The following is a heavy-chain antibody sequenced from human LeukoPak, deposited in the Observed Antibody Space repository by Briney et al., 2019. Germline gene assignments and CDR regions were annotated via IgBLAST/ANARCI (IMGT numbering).Heavy chain of an antibody. CDR3: ARLSGTYSDY. CDR2: ISSSGNSI. J-gene: IGHJ4*02. CDR1: GFTVISYE. V-gene: IGHV3-48*03. D-gene: IGHD1-26*01. Sequence: TGGSLRLSCAASGFTVISYEMNWVRQAPGKGLEWVSYISSSGNSIFYADSVKGQFTISRDNPKNSLYLQMNSLRAEDTAVYYCARLSGTYSDYWGQGTLVTVSS.